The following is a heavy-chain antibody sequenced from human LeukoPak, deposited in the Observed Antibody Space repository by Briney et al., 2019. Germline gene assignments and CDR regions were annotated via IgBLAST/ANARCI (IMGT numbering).Heavy chain of an antibody. D-gene: IGHD6-19*01. V-gene: IGHV4-39*07. J-gene: IGHJ4*02. CDR2: IYYSGST. CDR1: GGSISSSSYY. Sequence: SETLSLTCTVSGGSISSSSYYWGWIRQPPGKGLEWIGSIYYSGSTYYNPSLKSRVTISVDTSKNQFSLKLTSVTAADTAVYYCARQRRGYSSGWYYDYWGQGTLVTVSS. CDR3: ARQRRGYSSGWYYDY.